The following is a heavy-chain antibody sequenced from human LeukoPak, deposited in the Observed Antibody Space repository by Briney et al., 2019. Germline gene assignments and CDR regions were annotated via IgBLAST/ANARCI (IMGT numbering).Heavy chain of an antibody. D-gene: IGHD6-6*01. J-gene: IGHJ4*02. V-gene: IGHV3-48*03. CDR1: GFTFSSYE. CDR3: ASSYSSSSYFDY. Sequence: GGSLRLSCAASGFTFSSYEMNWVRQAPGKGLEWVSYISSSGSTIYYADSVKGRFTISRDNAKNSLYLQMNSLRAEDTAVYHCASSYSSSSYFDYWGQGTLVTVSS. CDR2: ISSSGSTI.